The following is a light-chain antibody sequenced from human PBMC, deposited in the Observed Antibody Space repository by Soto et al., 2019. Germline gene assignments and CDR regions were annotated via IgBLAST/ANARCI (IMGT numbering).Light chain of an antibody. CDR3: QQYKDWPPLT. CDR1: QSVNIN. V-gene: IGKV3D-15*01. J-gene: IGKJ4*01. CDR2: GES. Sequence: EIAMTQSPVTLSASPGERVTLSCRASQSVNINLAWYQQRPGQAPRVLIYGESNRASGIPDRFSGSGSGTDFTLTISSLEPDDFALYYCQQYKDWPPLTFGGGTRVEIK.